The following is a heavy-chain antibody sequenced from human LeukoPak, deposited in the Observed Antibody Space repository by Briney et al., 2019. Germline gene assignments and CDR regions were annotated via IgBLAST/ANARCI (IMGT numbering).Heavy chain of an antibody. V-gene: IGHV4-39*01. J-gene: IGHJ6*03. CDR1: GDSISSSNYY. D-gene: IGHD6-19*01. Sequence: SETLSLTCTVSGDSISSSNYYWGWIRQPPGKGLEWIGSIYYSGSTYYNPSLKTRVTISVDTSKNQFSLKLSSVTAADTAVYYCARLSGYSSDYNYYYYMDVWGKGTTVTVSS. CDR3: ARLSGYSSDYNYYYYMDV. CDR2: IYYSGST.